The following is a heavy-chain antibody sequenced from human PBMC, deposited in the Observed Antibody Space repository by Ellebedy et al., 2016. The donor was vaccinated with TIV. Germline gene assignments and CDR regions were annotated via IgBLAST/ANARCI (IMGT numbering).Heavy chain of an antibody. V-gene: IGHV3-23*01. CDR2: ISGFEQTT. Sequence: GESLKISCAASGFTFSSYAMSWVRQAPGKGLEWVSGISGFEQTTHYADSVEGRFAISRDNSKNTLYLQMNSLRAEDTAVYYCARLLGEMGYYYAMDVWGQGTTVTVSS. J-gene: IGHJ6*02. CDR1: GFTFSSYA. D-gene: IGHD3-10*01. CDR3: ARLLGEMGYYYAMDV.